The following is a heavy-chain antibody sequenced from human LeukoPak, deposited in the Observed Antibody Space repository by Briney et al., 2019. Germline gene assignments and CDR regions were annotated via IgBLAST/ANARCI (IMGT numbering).Heavy chain of an antibody. CDR2: FYYSGST. CDR1: GGSVSSSLYY. D-gene: IGHD2-8*01. V-gene: IGHV4-39*01. J-gene: IGHJ3*02. CDR3: ARRNAAEEAFDI. Sequence: SETLSLTCTVSGGSVSSSLYYWGWLRQPPGTGLEWVGSFYYSGSTYYNPSLKSRVTISVDTSKNQFSLRLSSVTAADTALYYCARRNAAEEAFDIWGQGTMVTVSS.